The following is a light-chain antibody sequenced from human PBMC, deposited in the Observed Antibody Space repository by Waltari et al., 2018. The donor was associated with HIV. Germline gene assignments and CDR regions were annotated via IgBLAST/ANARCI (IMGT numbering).Light chain of an antibody. Sequence: QSALTQPASVSGSPGQSITISCTGTSSDIGGYNYVSWYQQHPGKAPKLMSYYVSNRPSGLSNRFSGSKSGNTASLTISGIQAEDEADYDCSSYTSSSTKVYGGGTKLTVL. CDR2: YVS. V-gene: IGLV2-14*03. CDR3: SSYTSSSTKV. J-gene: IGLJ2*01. CDR1: SSDIGGYNY.